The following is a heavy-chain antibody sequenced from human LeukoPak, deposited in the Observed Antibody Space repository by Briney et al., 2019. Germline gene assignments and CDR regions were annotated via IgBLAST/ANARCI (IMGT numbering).Heavy chain of an antibody. Sequence: GGSLRLSCAASGFTFDDYAMHWVRQAPGKGLEWVSLISWDGGSTYYADSVKGRFTISRDNSKNSLYLQMNSLRAEDTALYYCAKDIGGRIYYDSSGYLGNYFDYWGQGTLVTVSS. D-gene: IGHD3-22*01. CDR1: GFTFDDYA. CDR2: ISWDGGST. J-gene: IGHJ4*02. V-gene: IGHV3-43D*03. CDR3: AKDIGGRIYYDSSGYLGNYFDY.